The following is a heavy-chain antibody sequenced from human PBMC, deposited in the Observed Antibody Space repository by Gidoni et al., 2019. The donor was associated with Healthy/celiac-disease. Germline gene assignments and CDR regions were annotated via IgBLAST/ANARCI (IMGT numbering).Heavy chain of an antibody. J-gene: IGHJ4*02. CDR1: GFTFDDYA. V-gene: IGHV3-43D*04. CDR2: ISWDGGST. CDR3: AKDMDIAVAGHFDY. Sequence: EVQLVESGGVVVQPGGSLRPACAASGFTFDDYAMHWVRQAPGKGLEWVSLISWDGGSTYYADSVKGRFTISRDNSKNSLYLQMNSLRAEDTALYYCAKDMDIAVAGHFDYWGQGTLVTVSS. D-gene: IGHD6-19*01.